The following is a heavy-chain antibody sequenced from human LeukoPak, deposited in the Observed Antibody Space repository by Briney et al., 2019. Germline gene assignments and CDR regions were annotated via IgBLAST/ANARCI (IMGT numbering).Heavy chain of an antibody. D-gene: IGHD6-13*01. J-gene: IGHJ3*02. CDR1: GFTFSSYA. Sequence: PGRSLRLSCAASGFTFSSYAMHWVRQAPGKGLEWVAVISYDGSNKYYADSVKGRFTISRDNSKNTLYLQMNSLRAEDTAVYYCARGPYSSSHAFDIWGQGTMVTVSS. V-gene: IGHV3-30-3*01. CDR2: ISYDGSNK. CDR3: ARGPYSSSHAFDI.